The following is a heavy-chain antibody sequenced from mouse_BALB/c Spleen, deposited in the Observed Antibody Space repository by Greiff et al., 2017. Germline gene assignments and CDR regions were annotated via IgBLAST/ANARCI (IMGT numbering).Heavy chain of an antibody. J-gene: IGHJ3*01. CDR2: ISYSGST. D-gene: IGHD3-3*01. Sequence: EVKLMESGPGLVKPSQSLSLTCTVTGYSITSDYAWNWIRQFPGNKLEWMGYISYSGSTSYNPSLKSRISITRDTSKNQFFLQLNSVTTEDTATYYCAREGDGGFAYWGQGTLVTVAA. CDR3: AREGDGGFAY. V-gene: IGHV3-2*02. CDR1: GYSITSDYA.